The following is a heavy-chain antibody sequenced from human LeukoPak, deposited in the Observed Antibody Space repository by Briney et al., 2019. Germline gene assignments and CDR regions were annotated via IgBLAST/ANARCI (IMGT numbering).Heavy chain of an antibody. CDR1: GGSIPSNRFY. V-gene: IGHV4-39*07. CDR3: ARGVNSIGRDGYNFPDY. Sequence: SGTLSLTCTVIGGSIPSNRFYWGWIRQPPGKGLQWIGNIDYTGITTTSPSLSSRVNLSVDTSKNQFSLKLSSVTAADTAVYYCARGVNSIGRDGYNFPDYWGQGTLVTVSS. D-gene: IGHD5-24*01. CDR2: IDYTGIT. J-gene: IGHJ4*02.